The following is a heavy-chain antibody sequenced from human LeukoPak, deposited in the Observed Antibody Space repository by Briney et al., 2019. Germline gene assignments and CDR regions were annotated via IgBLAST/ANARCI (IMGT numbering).Heavy chain of an antibody. V-gene: IGHV3-7*01. Sequence: GGSLRLSCAASGFTFSDSWMSWVRQAPGKGLEWVANMNQDGSEKDYVDSVKGRFTISRDNARNSLYLQMGSLRAEDMAVYYCATYTHWVAGDVWGQGTTVTVS. CDR3: ATYTHWVAGDV. CDR2: MNQDGSEK. J-gene: IGHJ6*02. D-gene: IGHD3-16*01. CDR1: GFTFSDSW.